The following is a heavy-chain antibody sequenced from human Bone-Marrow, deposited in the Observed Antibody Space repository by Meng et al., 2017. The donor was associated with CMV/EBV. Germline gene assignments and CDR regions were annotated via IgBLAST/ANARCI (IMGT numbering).Heavy chain of an antibody. CDR3: AKVGPLGGKLRLLDY. J-gene: IGHJ4*02. CDR1: GFAFGRDW. Sequence: GESLKISCAAPGFAFGRDWMHWVRQDPGKGLLWVSRINPDGKTTDYADSVKGRFSISRDNAKNTLYLQMNSRRAEDTAVYYCAKVGPLGGKLRLLDYWGQGTLVTVSS. D-gene: IGHD3-16*01. CDR2: INPDGKTT. V-gene: IGHV3-74*01.